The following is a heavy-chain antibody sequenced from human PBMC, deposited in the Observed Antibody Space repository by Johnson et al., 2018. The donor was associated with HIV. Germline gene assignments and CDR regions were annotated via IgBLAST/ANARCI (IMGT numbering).Heavy chain of an antibody. J-gene: IGHJ3*01. CDR1: GFTFSNYW. Sequence: VQLVESGGGVVQPGGSLRLSCAASGFTFSNYWMTWVRQAPGKGLEWVANIKQDGSEKEYLDSVKGRFTISRDNAKNSLYLQMSSLRVEDTAVYYCASGHMWSAFWGQGTMVTVSS. V-gene: IGHV3-7*02. CDR3: ASGHMWSAF. D-gene: IGHD2-21*01. CDR2: IKQDGSEK.